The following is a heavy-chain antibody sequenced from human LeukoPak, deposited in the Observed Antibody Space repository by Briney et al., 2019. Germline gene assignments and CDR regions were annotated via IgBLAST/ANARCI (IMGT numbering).Heavy chain of an antibody. D-gene: IGHD3-22*01. Sequence: GGSLRLSCAASGFTFSSYAMSWVRQAPGKGLEWVSVISGSGGSTYYADSVKGRFTISRDNSKNTLYLQMNSLRAEDTAVYYCAKDRRGSYYDSSGYYSRPRFDYWGQGTLVTVSS. CDR2: ISGSGGST. J-gene: IGHJ4*02. V-gene: IGHV3-23*01. CDR3: AKDRRGSYYDSSGYYSRPRFDY. CDR1: GFTFSSYA.